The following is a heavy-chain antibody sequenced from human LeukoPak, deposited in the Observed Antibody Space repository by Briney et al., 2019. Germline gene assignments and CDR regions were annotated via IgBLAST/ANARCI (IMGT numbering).Heavy chain of an antibody. J-gene: IGHJ5*02. D-gene: IGHD3-10*01. V-gene: IGHV4-59*08. CDR3: ARHNGSGSYRRNWFDP. CDR1: GGSISSYY. CDR2: IYYSGST. Sequence: SETLSLTCTVSGGSISSYYWSWIRQPPGKGLEWIGYIYYSGSTYYNPSLKSRVTISVDTSKNQFSLKLSSVTAADTAVYYCARHNGSGSYRRNWFDPWGQGTLVTVSS.